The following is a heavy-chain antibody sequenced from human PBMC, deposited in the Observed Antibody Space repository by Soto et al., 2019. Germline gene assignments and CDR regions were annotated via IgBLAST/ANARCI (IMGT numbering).Heavy chain of an antibody. D-gene: IGHD1-26*01. Sequence: GASVKVSCKASGYTFTSYGISWVRQAPGQGLEWMGWISAYNGNTNYAQKLRGRVTMTTDTSTSTAYMELRSLRSDDTAVYYCARDIAPIVGALAYFDYWGQGTLVTVSS. CDR3: ARDIAPIVGALAYFDY. J-gene: IGHJ4*02. V-gene: IGHV1-18*01. CDR2: ISAYNGNT. CDR1: GYTFTSYG.